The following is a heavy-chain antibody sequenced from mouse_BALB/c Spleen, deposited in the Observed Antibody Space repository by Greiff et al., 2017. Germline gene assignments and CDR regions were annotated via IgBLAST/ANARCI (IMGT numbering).Heavy chain of an antibody. CDR3: ARRNWDYAMDY. D-gene: IGHD4-1*01. Sequence: DVQLVESGGGLVKPGGSLKLSCAASGFTFSDYYMYWVRQTPEKRLEWVATISDGGSYTYYPDSVKGRFTISRDNAKNNLYLQMSSLKSEDTAMYYCARRNWDYAMDYWGQGTSVTVSS. J-gene: IGHJ4*01. V-gene: IGHV5-4*02. CDR1: GFTFSDYY. CDR2: ISDGGSYT.